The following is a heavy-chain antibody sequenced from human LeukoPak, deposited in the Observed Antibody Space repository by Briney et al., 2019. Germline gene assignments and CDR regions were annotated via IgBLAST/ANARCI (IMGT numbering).Heavy chain of an antibody. CDR1: GFPFSSYS. Sequence: GGSLSLSCAASGFPFSSYSMNWVRQAPGKGVEWGLYMSSSSSTIYYADPVRARFTISRDNAKNSLYLQMNSVRAEDTAVYYCARDGGFVGLLYYWGQGTLVTVSS. CDR3: ARDGGFVGLLYY. CDR2: MSSSSSTI. V-gene: IGHV3-48*01. D-gene: IGHD3-10*01. J-gene: IGHJ4*02.